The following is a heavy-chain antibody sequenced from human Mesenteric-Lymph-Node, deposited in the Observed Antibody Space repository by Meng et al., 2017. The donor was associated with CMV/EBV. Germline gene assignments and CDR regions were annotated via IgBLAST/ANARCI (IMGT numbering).Heavy chain of an antibody. CDR3: ARGRLIVVVPAAILPKGWYFDL. Sequence: YYWSWIRQPPGKGLEWIGEINHSGSTNYNPSLKSRVTISVDTSKNQFSLKLSSVTAADTAVYYCARGRLIVVVPAAILPKGWYFDLWGRGTLVTVSS. D-gene: IGHD2-2*01. J-gene: IGHJ2*01. CDR1: YY. CDR2: INHSGST. V-gene: IGHV4-34*01.